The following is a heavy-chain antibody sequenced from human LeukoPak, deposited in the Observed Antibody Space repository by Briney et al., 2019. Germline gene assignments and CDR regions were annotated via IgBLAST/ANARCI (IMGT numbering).Heavy chain of an antibody. Sequence: GGSLRLSCAASGFTVSSNYMSWVRQAPGKGLEWVSVVYSGGSTHYTDSVKGRFTISRDNSKNKLYLQMNSLRAEDTAVYYCARESKEFRSQLAYYFDYWGQGTLVTVSS. V-gene: IGHV3-66*02. CDR2: VYSGGST. CDR1: GFTVSSNY. J-gene: IGHJ4*02. CDR3: ARESKEFRSQLAYYFDY. D-gene: IGHD6-6*01.